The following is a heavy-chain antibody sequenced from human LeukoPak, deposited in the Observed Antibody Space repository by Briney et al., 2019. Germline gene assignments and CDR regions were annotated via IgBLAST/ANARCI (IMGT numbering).Heavy chain of an antibody. J-gene: IGHJ3*02. Sequence: PSETLSLTCTVSGGSISSSSYYWGWIRQPPGKGLEWIGSIYYSGSTYYNPSLKSRVTISVDTFKNQFSLKLSSVTAADTAVYYCASYKRRDSSGYYCDAFDIWGQGTMVTVSS. CDR1: GGSISSSSYY. D-gene: IGHD3-22*01. CDR3: ASYKRRDSSGYYCDAFDI. V-gene: IGHV4-39*01. CDR2: IYYSGST.